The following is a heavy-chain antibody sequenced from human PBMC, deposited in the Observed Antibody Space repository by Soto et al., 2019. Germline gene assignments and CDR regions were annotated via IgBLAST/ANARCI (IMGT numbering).Heavy chain of an antibody. D-gene: IGHD6-19*01. CDR1: GFRFSGFW. CDR3: VIGSGFLLAQ. V-gene: IGHV3-7*01. Sequence: EVQVVESGGGLVQPGGSLRLSCAASGFRFSGFWMNWVRQAPGKGLQWVAIIKEDGSEKYYVDSVNGRFTISRDNAKNSLSLQMDRLRVEDTAVYYFVIGSGFLLAQGGQGTPVTVSS. J-gene: IGHJ4*02. CDR2: IKEDGSEK.